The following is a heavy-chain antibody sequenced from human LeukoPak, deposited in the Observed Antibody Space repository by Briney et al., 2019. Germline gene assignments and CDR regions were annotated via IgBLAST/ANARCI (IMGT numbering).Heavy chain of an antibody. Sequence: ASVKVSCKASGYTFTSYYMHWVRQAPGQGLEWMGWISAYNGNTNYAQKLQGRVTMTTDTSTSTAYMELRSLRSDDTAVYYCARVRPEEVRYFDWYTKADAFDIWGQGTMVTVSS. D-gene: IGHD3-9*01. CDR2: ISAYNGNT. V-gene: IGHV1-18*04. J-gene: IGHJ3*02. CDR3: ARVRPEEVRYFDWYTKADAFDI. CDR1: GYTFTSYY.